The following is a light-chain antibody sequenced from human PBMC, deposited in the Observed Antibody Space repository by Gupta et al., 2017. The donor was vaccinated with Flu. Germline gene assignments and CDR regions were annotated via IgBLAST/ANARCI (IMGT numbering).Light chain of an antibody. V-gene: IGLV2-14*01. CDR2: EVS. CDR3: TAITIGNTWV. Sequence: ALTQPASVSGSPVQSITISCTGTSSDVGGYDYVSWYQQHPGEVPKVLIYEVSNRPSGVSNRFSGSKSGNTACLTVSELQDEDEDDYYSTAITIGNTWVFGGGTKLTVL. J-gene: IGLJ3*02. CDR1: SSDVGGYDY.